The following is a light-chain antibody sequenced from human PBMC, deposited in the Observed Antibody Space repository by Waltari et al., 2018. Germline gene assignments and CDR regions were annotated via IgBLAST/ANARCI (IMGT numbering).Light chain of an antibody. CDR1: QSVSSSY. CDR3: QQSGSSKT. V-gene: IGKV3-20*01. J-gene: IGKJ1*01. CDR2: GAS. Sequence: DIVLTQSPGTLSLSPGERATLSCRASQSVSSSYLAWYQQKPGQAPRLLIDGASSRATGIPDRFSGCWSGTDFTLTISRMGPEGFAVYYCQQSGSSKTFGQGTKVESK.